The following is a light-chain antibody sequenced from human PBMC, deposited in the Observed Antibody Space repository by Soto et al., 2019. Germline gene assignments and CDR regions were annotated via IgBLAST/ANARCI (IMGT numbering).Light chain of an antibody. CDR1: QSLSSY. V-gene: IGKV1-39*01. CDR3: QQSYSTPGP. J-gene: IGKJ2*01. Sequence: DIQMTQSPSSLSASVGDRVTITCRASQSLSSYLNWYQQKPGKAPKLLIYAASSLQSGVPSRFSGSGSGTDFTLTISSLQPEDFATYYCQQSYSTPGPFGQGTKLEIK. CDR2: AAS.